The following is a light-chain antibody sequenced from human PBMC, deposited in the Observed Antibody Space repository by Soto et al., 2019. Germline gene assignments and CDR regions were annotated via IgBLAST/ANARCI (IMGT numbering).Light chain of an antibody. Sequence: QSVLTQPPSASGTPGQTVTISCSGSSSKIGINDVHWYRQLSGTAPQILIYDTNQQATGVPDRFSGSRSGTSASLAIRGLQSEDEADYHCAAWDDSLNGPVFGGGTQLTVL. CDR1: SSKIGIND. V-gene: IGLV1-44*01. CDR3: AAWDDSLNGPV. CDR2: DTN. J-gene: IGLJ2*01.